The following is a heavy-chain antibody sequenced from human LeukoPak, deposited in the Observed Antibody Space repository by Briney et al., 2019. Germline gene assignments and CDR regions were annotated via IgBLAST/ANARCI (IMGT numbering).Heavy chain of an antibody. Sequence: PSETLSLTCTVSGGSISSGFYYWGWIRQPPGKGLEWIGSIYYSGSTYYNPSLKSRVTISVDTSKNQFSLKLSSVTAADTAVYYCAREGNDSSGYYSPRTIDYWGQGTLVTVSS. J-gene: IGHJ4*02. CDR2: IYYSGST. V-gene: IGHV4-39*07. CDR1: GGSISSGFYY. D-gene: IGHD3-22*01. CDR3: AREGNDSSGYYSPRTIDY.